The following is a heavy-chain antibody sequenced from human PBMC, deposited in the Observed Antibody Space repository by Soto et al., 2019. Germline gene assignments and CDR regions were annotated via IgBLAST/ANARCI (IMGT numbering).Heavy chain of an antibody. J-gene: IGHJ4*02. CDR2: ISSSNYV. D-gene: IGHD1-26*01. CDR3: AGGRWELRPGVDY. CDR1: GFTFSDYY. V-gene: IGHV3-11*05. Sequence: QVQLVESGGGLVKPGGSLRLSCAASGFTFSDYYMSWIRQAPGKGLEWVSHISSSNYVNYVDSVKGRFTISRDNAKNSVYLQMNSLRDEDTAVYYCAGGRWELRPGVDYWGQGTLVTVSS.